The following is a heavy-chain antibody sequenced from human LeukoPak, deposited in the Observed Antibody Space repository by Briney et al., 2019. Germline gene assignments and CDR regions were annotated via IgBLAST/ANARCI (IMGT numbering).Heavy chain of an antibody. CDR3: ARRLISRSVAKNYYYMDV. J-gene: IGHJ6*03. Sequence: SETLSLTCAVYGGSFSGYYWSWIRQPPGKGLEWIGEINHSGSTNYNPSLKSRVTISVDTSKNQFSLKLSSVTAADTAVYYCARRLISRSVAKNYYYMDVWGKGTTVTISS. CDR1: GGSFSGYY. D-gene: IGHD2-15*01. V-gene: IGHV4-34*01. CDR2: INHSGST.